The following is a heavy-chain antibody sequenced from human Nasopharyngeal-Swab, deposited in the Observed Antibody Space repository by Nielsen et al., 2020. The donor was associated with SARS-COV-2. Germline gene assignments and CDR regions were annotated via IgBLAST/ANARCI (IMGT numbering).Heavy chain of an antibody. CDR2: ISSSSSTV. V-gene: IGHV3-48*01. CDR1: GFTFSSYS. CDR3: ATLVGVPAAMGDY. Sequence: GESLKISCAASGFTFSSYSMNWVRQAPGKGLEWVSYISSSSSTVHYTDSVKGRFTISRDNAKNSLYLQMNSLRAEDTAVYYCATLVGVPAAMGDYWGQGTLVTVSS. D-gene: IGHD2-2*01. J-gene: IGHJ4*02.